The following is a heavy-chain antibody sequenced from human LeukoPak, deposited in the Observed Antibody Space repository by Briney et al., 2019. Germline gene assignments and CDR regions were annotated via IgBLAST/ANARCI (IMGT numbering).Heavy chain of an antibody. J-gene: IGHJ4*02. D-gene: IGHD1-1*01. CDR2: IYYSGST. CDR1: GGSISSSSYY. Sequence: PSETLSLTCTVSGGSISSSSYYWGWIRQPPGKGLEWIGSIYYSGSTYYNPSLKCRVTISVDTSKNQFSLKLSSVTAADTAVYYCAESPLEYFDYWGQGTLVTVSS. CDR3: AESPLEYFDY. V-gene: IGHV4-39*01.